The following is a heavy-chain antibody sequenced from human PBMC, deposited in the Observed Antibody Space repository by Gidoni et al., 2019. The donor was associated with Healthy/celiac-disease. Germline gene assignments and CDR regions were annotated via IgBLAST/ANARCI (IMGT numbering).Heavy chain of an antibody. V-gene: IGHV3-15*01. CDR3: TTDRYCSGGSCYPTWDY. CDR2: IKSKTDGGTT. D-gene: IGHD2-15*01. Sequence: EVQLVESGGGLVKPGGSLRLSCAASGFTFSNAWMSWVRQAPGKGLEWVGRIKSKTDGGTTDYAAPVKGRFTISRDDSKNTLYLKMNSLKTEDTAVYYCTTDRYCSGGSCYPTWDYWGQGTLVTVSS. CDR1: GFTFSNAW. J-gene: IGHJ4*02.